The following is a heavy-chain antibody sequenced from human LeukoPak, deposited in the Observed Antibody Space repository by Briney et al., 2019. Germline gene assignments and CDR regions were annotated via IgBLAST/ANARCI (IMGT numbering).Heavy chain of an antibody. Sequence: GGSLRLSCAASRFTFSSYAMSWVRQAPGKGLEWVSSISGNSGSTYYADSVKGRFTISRDNSKNTVYLQMNSLRAEDTAVYYCAKVSAWAMVGATYFDYWGQGTLVTVSS. J-gene: IGHJ4*02. CDR2: ISGNSGST. D-gene: IGHD1-26*01. V-gene: IGHV3-23*01. CDR3: AKVSAWAMVGATYFDY. CDR1: RFTFSSYA.